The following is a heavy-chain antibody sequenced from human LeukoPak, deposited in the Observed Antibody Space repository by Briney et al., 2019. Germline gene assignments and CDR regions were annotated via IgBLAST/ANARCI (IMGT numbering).Heavy chain of an antibody. J-gene: IGHJ6*03. Sequence: SETLSLTCTVSGGSISSSSYYWGWIRQPPGKGLEWIGSIYYSGSTYYNPSLKSRVTISVDTSKNQFSLKLSSVTAADTAVYYCVHSGYYYYYMDVWGKGTTVTVSS. D-gene: IGHD2-21*01. V-gene: IGHV4-39*07. CDR3: VHSGYYYYYMDV. CDR1: GGSISSSSYY. CDR2: IYYSGST.